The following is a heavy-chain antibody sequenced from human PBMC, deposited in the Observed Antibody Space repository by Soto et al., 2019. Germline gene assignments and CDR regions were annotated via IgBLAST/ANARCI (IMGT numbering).Heavy chain of an antibody. CDR2: INHSGST. D-gene: IGHD6-19*01. Sequence: SETLSLTCAVYGGSFSGYYWIWIRQPPGKGLEWIGEINHSGSTNYNPYLKSQVTISVDTSKNQCSLKLSCVAAADAAVYYCARCRLAVAGPFDYWGQGNLVTVSS. V-gene: IGHV4-34*01. J-gene: IGHJ4*02. CDR1: GGSFSGYY. CDR3: ARCRLAVAGPFDY.